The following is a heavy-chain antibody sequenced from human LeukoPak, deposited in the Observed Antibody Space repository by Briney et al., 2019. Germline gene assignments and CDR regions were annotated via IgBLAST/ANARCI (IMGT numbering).Heavy chain of an antibody. CDR1: GFTFSSYV. CDR3: AKETYYHDSSGYYYLEYFQH. V-gene: IGHV3-23*01. Sequence: GGSLRLSCAASGFTFSSYVMSWVRQAPGKGLEWVSAITGGGGSTYYADSVKGRFTISRDNSKNTLFLQMNSLRAEDTAAYYCAKETYYHDSSGYYYLEYFQHWGQGTLVTVSS. J-gene: IGHJ1*01. CDR2: ITGGGGST. D-gene: IGHD3-22*01.